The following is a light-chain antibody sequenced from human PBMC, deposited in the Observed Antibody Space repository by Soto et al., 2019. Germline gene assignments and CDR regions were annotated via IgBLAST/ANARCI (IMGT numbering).Light chain of an antibody. J-gene: IGKJ1*01. V-gene: IGKV3-20*01. CDR3: EQYGHVPWT. Sequence: EVVLTQSPGTLSLSPGERATLSCRASQTVSRSYLDWYQQKPGQAPRLLFAATPDRATGIPDRFSGSGSGTDFTLTISRLEPEDCAVYYCEQYGHVPWTFGQGTRVEIK. CDR1: QTVSRSY. CDR2: ATP.